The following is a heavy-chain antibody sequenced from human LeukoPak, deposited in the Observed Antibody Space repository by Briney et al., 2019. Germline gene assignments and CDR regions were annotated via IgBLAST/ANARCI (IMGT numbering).Heavy chain of an antibody. Sequence: SETLSHTCTVSGGSISSYYWSWIRQPPGKGLEWIGCIYYSGSANYNPSPKSRVTISVDTSKNQFSLKLSSVTAADTAVYYCARLVGVGYNYGVGQWYFNFWGQGTLVTVSS. CDR1: GGSISSYY. CDR2: IYYSGSA. J-gene: IGHJ4*02. CDR3: ARLVGVGYNYGVGQWYFNF. D-gene: IGHD5-18*01. V-gene: IGHV4-59*08.